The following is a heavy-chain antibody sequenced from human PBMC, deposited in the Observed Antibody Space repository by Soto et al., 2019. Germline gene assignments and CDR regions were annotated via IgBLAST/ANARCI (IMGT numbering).Heavy chain of an antibody. D-gene: IGHD6-19*01. CDR3: AVIAVAGLFDY. CDR1: GFTFSSYS. J-gene: IGHJ4*02. Sequence: EVQLVESGGGLVKPGGSLRLSCAASGFTFSSYSMNWVRQAPGKGLEWVSSISSSSSYIYYADSVKGRFTISRDNAKNSLYLQMNSLRAEDTAVYYCAVIAVAGLFDYWGQGTLVTVSS. V-gene: IGHV3-21*01. CDR2: ISSSSSYI.